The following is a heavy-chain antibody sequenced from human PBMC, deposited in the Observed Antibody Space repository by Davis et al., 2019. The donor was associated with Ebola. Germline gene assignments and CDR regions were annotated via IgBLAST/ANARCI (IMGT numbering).Heavy chain of an antibody. J-gene: IGHJ4*02. CDR3: ARERIAARLVDY. V-gene: IGHV3-21*01. CDR1: GFTFKPYS. Sequence: GESLKISCVASGFTFKPYSMNWVRQAPGKGLEWVSYISSSSSFIFYADSVKGRFTISRDNAKRSLYMQMNSLRAEDTAVYYCARERIAARLVDYWGQGTLVTVSS. D-gene: IGHD6-6*01. CDR2: ISSSSSFI.